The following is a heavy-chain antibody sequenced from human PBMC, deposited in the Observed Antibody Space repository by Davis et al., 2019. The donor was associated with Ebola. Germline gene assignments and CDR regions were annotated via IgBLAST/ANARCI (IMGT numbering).Heavy chain of an antibody. D-gene: IGHD1-26*01. CDR1: GFTFSGSA. Sequence: PGGSLRLSCAASGFTFSGSAMHWVRQASGKGLEWVGRIRSKANSYATAYAASVKGRFTTSRDDSKNTAYLQMNSLKTEDTAVYYCTTTTTSTDYWGQGTLVTVSS. CDR2: IRSKANSYAT. J-gene: IGHJ4*02. CDR3: TTTTTSTDY. V-gene: IGHV3-73*01.